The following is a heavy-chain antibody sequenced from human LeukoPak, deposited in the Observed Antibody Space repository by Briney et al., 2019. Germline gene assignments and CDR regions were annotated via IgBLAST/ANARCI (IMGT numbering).Heavy chain of an antibody. CDR2: MRYDGSNK. CDR3: AKDRGVWGSYRYYFDY. D-gene: IGHD3-16*02. CDR1: GFTFSIYG. Sequence: PGGSLRLSCAASGFTFSIYGMHWVRQAPGKGLEWVAFMRYDGSNKYYADSVKGRFTISRDNSKNTLYLQMNSLRAEDTALYYCAKDRGVWGSYRYYFDYWGQGTLVTVSS. J-gene: IGHJ4*02. V-gene: IGHV3-30*02.